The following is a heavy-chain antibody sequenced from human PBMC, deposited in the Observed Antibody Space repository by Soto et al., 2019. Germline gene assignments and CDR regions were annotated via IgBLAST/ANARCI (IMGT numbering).Heavy chain of an antibody. CDR3: ARGTSWFGEFYYFDY. Sequence: QVQLQQWGAGLLKPSETLSLTCAVYGGSFSGYYWSWIRQPPGKGLERIGEINHSGSTNYNPSLKSRVTISVDTSKNQFSLKLSSVTAADTALYYCARGTSWFGEFYYFDYWGQGTLVTVSS. J-gene: IGHJ4*02. CDR2: INHSGST. V-gene: IGHV4-34*01. D-gene: IGHD3-10*01. CDR1: GGSFSGYY.